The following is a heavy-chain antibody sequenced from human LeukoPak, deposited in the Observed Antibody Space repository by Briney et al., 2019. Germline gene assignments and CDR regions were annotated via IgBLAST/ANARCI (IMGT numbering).Heavy chain of an antibody. CDR2: IRYDGSNK. CDR3: AKDFFGSPVDGGFDI. CDR1: GFTFSSYG. D-gene: IGHD3-10*01. V-gene: IGHV3-30*02. Sequence: GGSLRLSCAASGFTFSSYGMHWVRQAPGKGLEWVAFIRYDGSNKYYADSVKGRFTISRDNSKNTLCLQMNSLRAEDTAVYYCAKDFFGSPVDGGFDIWGQGTMVTVSS. J-gene: IGHJ3*02.